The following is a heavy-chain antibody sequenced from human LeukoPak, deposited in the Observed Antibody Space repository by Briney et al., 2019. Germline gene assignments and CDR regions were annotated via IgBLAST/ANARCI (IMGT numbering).Heavy chain of an antibody. CDR1: GYTFTSNG. J-gene: IGHJ4*02. V-gene: IGHV1-18*01. Sequence: ASVKVSCKASGYTFTSNGISWVRQAPGQGLEWMGWINPNNGDTKYAQSFLGRVTMTRDTSTTTAYMELSSLRSDDTAIYFCASYPRNIPTPPLDYWGQGTLVTVSS. CDR2: INPNNGDT. CDR3: ASYPRNIPTPPLDY. D-gene: IGHD2-21*01.